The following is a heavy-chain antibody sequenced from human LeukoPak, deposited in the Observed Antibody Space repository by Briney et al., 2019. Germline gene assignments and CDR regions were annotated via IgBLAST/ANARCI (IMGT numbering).Heavy chain of an antibody. CDR1: GGSVSSYY. CDR2: IYTSGST. Sequence: SETLSLTCTVSGGSVSSYYWSWIRQPAGKGLEWIGRIYTSGSTNYNPSLKSRVTMSVDTSKNQFSLKLSSVTAADTAVYYCARPAFTYYYDSSGYSDYWGQGTLVTVSS. CDR3: ARPAFTYYYDSSGYSDY. V-gene: IGHV4-4*07. D-gene: IGHD3-22*01. J-gene: IGHJ4*02.